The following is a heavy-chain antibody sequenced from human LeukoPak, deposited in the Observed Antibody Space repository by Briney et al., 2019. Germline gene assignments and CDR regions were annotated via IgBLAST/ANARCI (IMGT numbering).Heavy chain of an antibody. CDR2: IYYSGST. D-gene: IGHD2-2*01. CDR1: GGSISSYY. CDR3: ARDQVGCSSTSCLYYYYYYYMDV. Sequence: SETLSLTCTVSGGSISSYYWSWIRQPPGKGLEWIGYIYYSGSTNYNPSLKSRVTISVDTSKNQFSLKLSSVTAADTAVYYCARDQVGCSSTSCLYYYYYYYMDVWGKGTKVTVSS. V-gene: IGHV4-59*01. J-gene: IGHJ6*03.